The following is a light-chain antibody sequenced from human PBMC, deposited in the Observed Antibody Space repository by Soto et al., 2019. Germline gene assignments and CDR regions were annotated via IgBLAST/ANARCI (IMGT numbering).Light chain of an antibody. CDR2: DAS. CDR1: QSISSW. Sequence: DIQMTQSPSTLSASVGDRVTITCRASQSISSWLAWYQQKPGKAPKLLIYDASSLESGVPSRFSGSGSGTEFTLTISSLQPDVFATYYCQQYNSYSLFGQGTKVEIK. CDR3: QQYNSYSL. V-gene: IGKV1-5*01. J-gene: IGKJ1*01.